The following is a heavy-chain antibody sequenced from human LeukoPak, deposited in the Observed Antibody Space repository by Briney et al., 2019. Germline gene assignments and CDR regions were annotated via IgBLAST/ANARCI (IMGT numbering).Heavy chain of an antibody. D-gene: IGHD3-10*01. V-gene: IGHV3-20*04. Sequence: SGGSLRLSCAASGFTFDDYGMSWVRQAPGKGLEWVSGIIWSGGSTGYADSVKGRFTISRDNAKNSLYLQMNSLRAEDTAVYYCARLSYDSGTHYTCYEYWGQGTLVTVSS. CDR3: ARLSYDSGTHYTCYEY. CDR1: GFTFDDYG. J-gene: IGHJ4*02. CDR2: IIWSGGST.